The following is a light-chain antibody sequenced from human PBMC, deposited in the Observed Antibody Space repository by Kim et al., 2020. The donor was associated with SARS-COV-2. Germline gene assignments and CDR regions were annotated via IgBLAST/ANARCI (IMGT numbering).Light chain of an antibody. CDR2: DTS. J-gene: IGKJ4*01. Sequence: SAAVGDRVAITCRATQGIRNYLAWYQQKPGRPPKLLIADTSTLQSGVPSRFRGSGSGTDFTLTITSLQPEDVATYYCQKYNSAPLTFGGGTKVEI. CDR3: QKYNSAPLT. CDR1: QGIRNY. V-gene: IGKV1-27*01.